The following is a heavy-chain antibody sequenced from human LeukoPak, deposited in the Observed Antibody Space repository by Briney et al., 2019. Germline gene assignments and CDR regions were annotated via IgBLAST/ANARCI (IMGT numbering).Heavy chain of an antibody. V-gene: IGHV3-7*01. CDR2: IKQDGSEK. Sequence: GGSLILSCAASGFTFSYYWMTWVRQAPGKGLEWVANIKQDGSEKYYVDSVKGRFTISRDNGKNSLYLQMNSLRDEDTAVYYCVRDPDALDFWGQGTPVTVSS. CDR1: GFTFSYYW. CDR3: VRDPDALDF. J-gene: IGHJ4*02.